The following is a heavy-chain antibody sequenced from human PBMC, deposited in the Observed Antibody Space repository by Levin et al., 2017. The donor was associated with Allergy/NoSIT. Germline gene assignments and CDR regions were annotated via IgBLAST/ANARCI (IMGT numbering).Heavy chain of an antibody. CDR3: AKNGGIAAAGTTDFDY. Sequence: GGSLRLSCAASGFTFDDYAMHWVRQAPGKGLEWVSGISWNSGSIGYADSVKGRFTISRDNAKNSLYLQMNSLRAEDTALYYCAKNGGIAAAGTTDFDYWGQGTLVTVSS. D-gene: IGHD6-13*01. J-gene: IGHJ4*02. V-gene: IGHV3-9*01. CDR2: ISWNSGSI. CDR1: GFTFDDYA.